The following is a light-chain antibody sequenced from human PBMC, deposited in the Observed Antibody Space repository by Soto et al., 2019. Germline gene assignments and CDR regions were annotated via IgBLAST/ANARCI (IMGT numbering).Light chain of an antibody. V-gene: IGKV3-20*01. CDR2: GAS. CDR1: QSLDSTF. Sequence: EVVLTQSPGTLSLSPGERATLSCRASQSLDSTFLAWYQQKPGQSPRLVIYGASRRATGIPDRFSGSGSGTDFTLTIGRLEPEDFAVYYCQRSGSAPPYIFGAGTKVEIK. J-gene: IGKJ2*01. CDR3: QRSGSAPPYI.